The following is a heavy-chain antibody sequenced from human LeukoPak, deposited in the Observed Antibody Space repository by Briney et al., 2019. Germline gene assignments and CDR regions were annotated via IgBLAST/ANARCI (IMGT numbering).Heavy chain of an antibody. CDR3: ARDVRGYCSGGSCYHYYYYYMDV. J-gene: IGHJ6*03. CDR1: GGSISSGDYY. V-gene: IGHV4-30-4*08. D-gene: IGHD2-15*01. Sequence: SQTLSLTCTVSGGSISSGDYYWSWIRQPPGKGLEWIGYIYYSGSTYYNPSLKSRVTISVDTSKDQFSLKLSSVTAADTAVYYCARDVRGYCSGGSCYHYYYYYMDVWSKGTTVTVSS. CDR2: IYYSGST.